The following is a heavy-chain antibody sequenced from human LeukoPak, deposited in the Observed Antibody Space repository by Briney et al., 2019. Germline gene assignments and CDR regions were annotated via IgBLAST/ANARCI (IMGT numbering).Heavy chain of an antibody. D-gene: IGHD4-17*01. V-gene: IGHV3-23*01. Sequence: GGSLRLSCAASGFTFSSYAMSWVRQAPGKGLEWVSGISGSGGSTYYADSVEGRFTISRDSSKNTLYLQMNSLRAEDTALYYCAKDSVTTVVTPSYGMDVWGQGTTVTVSS. CDR1: GFTFSSYA. CDR2: ISGSGGST. J-gene: IGHJ6*02. CDR3: AKDSVTTVVTPSYGMDV.